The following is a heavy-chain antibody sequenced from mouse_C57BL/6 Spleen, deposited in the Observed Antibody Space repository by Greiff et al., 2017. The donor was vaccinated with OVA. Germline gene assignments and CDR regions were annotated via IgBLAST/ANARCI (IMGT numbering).Heavy chain of an antibody. Sequence: QVQLQQPGAELVRPGSSVKLSCKASGYTFTSYWMHWVKQRPIQGLEWIGNIDPSDSDTHYNQKFKDKATLTVDQSSSTAYRQLSSLTSEDSAVYYCARGSYGSSYYAMDYWGQGTSVTVSS. CDR2: IDPSDSDT. J-gene: IGHJ4*01. V-gene: IGHV1-52*01. D-gene: IGHD1-1*01. CDR3: ARGSYGSSYYAMDY. CDR1: GYTFTSYW.